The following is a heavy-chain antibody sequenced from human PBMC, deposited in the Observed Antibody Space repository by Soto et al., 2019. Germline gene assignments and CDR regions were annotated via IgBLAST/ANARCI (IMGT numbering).Heavy chain of an antibody. J-gene: IGHJ6*02. CDR2: NNHSGRT. CDR1: GGSFSGYY. D-gene: IGHD3-3*01. V-gene: IGHV4-34*01. Sequence: SETLSLTCAVHGGSFSGYYWSWIRQPPGKGLEWVGENNHSGRTNYNPSLKGRVIISVDTSKNQFSLNLSSVTAADTAVYYCARTTGLEWFRRTYGLDVWGQGTTVTVSS. CDR3: ARTTGLEWFRRTYGLDV.